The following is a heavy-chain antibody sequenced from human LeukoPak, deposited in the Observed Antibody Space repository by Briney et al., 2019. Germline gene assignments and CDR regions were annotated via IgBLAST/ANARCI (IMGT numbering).Heavy chain of an antibody. CDR2: IYYSGST. CDR1: GGSISSYY. Sequence: SETLSLTCTVSGGSISSYYWSWIRQPPGKGLEWIGYIYYSGSTNYNPSLKSRVTISVDTSKNQFSLKLSSVTAADTAVYYCARGVFDYYYHYMDVWGKGTTVTVSS. V-gene: IGHV4-59*01. J-gene: IGHJ6*03. D-gene: IGHD6-13*01. CDR3: ARGVFDYYYHYMDV.